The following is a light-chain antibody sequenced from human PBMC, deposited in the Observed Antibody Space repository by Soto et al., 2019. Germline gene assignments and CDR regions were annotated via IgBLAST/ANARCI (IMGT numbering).Light chain of an antibody. V-gene: IGLV2-8*01. J-gene: IGLJ1*01. CDR3: SSYAGNNIYV. CDR1: SSDVGTYNY. CDR2: EVS. Sequence: QSVLTQPPSASGSPGQSVTISCTGTSSDVGTYNYVSWYQQHPGKAPKLMIYEVSKRPSGVPDRFSGSKSGNTASLTVSGLQAEDEADYYCSSYAGNNIYVFGGGTKLTVL.